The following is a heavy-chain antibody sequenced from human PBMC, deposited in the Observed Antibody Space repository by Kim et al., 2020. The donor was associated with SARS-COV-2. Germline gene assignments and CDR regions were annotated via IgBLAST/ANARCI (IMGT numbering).Heavy chain of an antibody. J-gene: IGHJ4*02. Sequence: SHPSPKRRAPQSVDTSKNQFSLKLSSVTAADTAVYYCAREVNILTGYYDYWGQGTLVTVSS. CDR3: AREVNILTGYYDY. D-gene: IGHD3-9*01. V-gene: IGHV4-59*01.